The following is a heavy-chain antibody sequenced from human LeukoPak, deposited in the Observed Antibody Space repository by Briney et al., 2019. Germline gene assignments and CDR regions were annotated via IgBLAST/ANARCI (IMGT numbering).Heavy chain of an antibody. J-gene: IGHJ4*02. CDR2: ISYDGSNK. V-gene: IGHV3-30-3*01. CDR3: AKDPSIAARPIPDY. Sequence: GGSLRLSCAASGFTFSSYAMHWVRQAPGKGLEWVAVISYDGSNKYYADSVKGRFTISRDNSKNTLYLQMNSLRAEDTAVYYCAKDPSIAARPIPDYWGQGTLVTVSS. CDR1: GFTFSSYA. D-gene: IGHD6-6*01.